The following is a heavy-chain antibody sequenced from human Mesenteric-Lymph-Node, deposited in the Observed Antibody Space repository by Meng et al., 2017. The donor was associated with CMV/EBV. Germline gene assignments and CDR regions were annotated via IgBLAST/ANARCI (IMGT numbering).Heavy chain of an antibody. V-gene: IGHV4-38-2*02. D-gene: IGHD6-6*01. CDR1: RYSISSGYY. CDR3: ARAARLGNYYYGMDV. J-gene: IGHJ6*02. Sequence: SETLSLTCTVSRYSISSGYYWGWIRQPPGKGLEWIGSVYRSGSTYYNPSLKSRVTISVDTSTNQFSLKLSSVTAADTAVYYCARAARLGNYYYGMDVWGQGTTVTVSS. CDR2: VYRSGST.